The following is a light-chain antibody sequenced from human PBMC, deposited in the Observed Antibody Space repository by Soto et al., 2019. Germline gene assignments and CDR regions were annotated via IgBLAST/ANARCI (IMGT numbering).Light chain of an antibody. CDR3: QQDNTYPLT. Sequence: DIQMTQSPSTLSASVGDRVTITCRASQSISSWLAWYQQKPGKVPKLLIYDASSLQSGVPSRFSGSGSGTEFTLTISSLQPDDIATYFCQQDNTYPLTFGGGTKV. CDR1: QSISSW. V-gene: IGKV1-5*01. CDR2: DAS. J-gene: IGKJ4*01.